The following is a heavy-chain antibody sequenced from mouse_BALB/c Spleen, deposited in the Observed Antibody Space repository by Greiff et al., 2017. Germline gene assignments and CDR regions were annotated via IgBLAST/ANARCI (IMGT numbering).Heavy chain of an antibody. V-gene: IGHV1S53*02. J-gene: IGHJ4*01. Sequence: VQVVESDAELVKPGASVKISCKASGYTFTDHAIHWVKQKPEQGLEWIGYIYPGNGDIKYNEKFKGTATLTADKSSSTAYMQLNSLTSEDSAVYFCNMITTSYAMDYWGQGTSVTVSS. CDR3: NMITTSYAMDY. D-gene: IGHD2-4*01. CDR2: IYPGNGDI. CDR1: GYTFTDHA.